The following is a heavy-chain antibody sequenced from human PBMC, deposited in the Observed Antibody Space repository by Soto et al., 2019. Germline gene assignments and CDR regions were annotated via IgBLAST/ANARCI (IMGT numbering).Heavy chain of an antibody. CDR3: ARDQVQAALLGWFDP. Sequence: SETLSLTCTVSGGSISSYYWSWIRQPPGKGLEWIGYIYYSGSTNYNPSLKSRVTISVDTSKNQFSLKLSSVTAADTAVYYCARDQVQAALLGWFDPWGQGTLVT. J-gene: IGHJ5*02. V-gene: IGHV4-59*01. D-gene: IGHD2-2*01. CDR1: GGSISSYY. CDR2: IYYSGST.